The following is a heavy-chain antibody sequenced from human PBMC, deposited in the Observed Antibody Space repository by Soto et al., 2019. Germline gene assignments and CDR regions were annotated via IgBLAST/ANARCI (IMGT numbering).Heavy chain of an antibody. D-gene: IGHD3-22*01. CDR2: IKSKTDGGTT. V-gene: IGHV3-15*01. CDR1: GFTFSNAW. Sequence: GGSLRLSSAASGFTFSNAWMSWVRQAPGKGLEWVGRIKSKTDGGTTDYAAPVKGRFTISRDDSKNTLYLQMNSLKTEDTAVYYCTTDPSGGSSGYYLAFDYWGRGTLVTVSS. CDR3: TTDPSGGSSGYYLAFDY. J-gene: IGHJ4*02.